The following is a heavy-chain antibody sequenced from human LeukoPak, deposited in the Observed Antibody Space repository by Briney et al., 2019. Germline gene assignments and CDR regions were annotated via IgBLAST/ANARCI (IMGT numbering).Heavy chain of an antibody. V-gene: IGHV1-69*13. J-gene: IGHJ4*02. CDR1: GGTFSSYA. CDR2: IIPIFGTA. D-gene: IGHD4-17*01. Sequence: SVKVSFKASGGTFSSYAISWVRQAPGQGLEWMGGIIPIFGTANYAQKFQGRVTITSDESTSTAYMELSSLRSEDTAVYYCASPTLYGDYAGEYYFDYWGQGTLVTVSS. CDR3: ASPTLYGDYAGEYYFDY.